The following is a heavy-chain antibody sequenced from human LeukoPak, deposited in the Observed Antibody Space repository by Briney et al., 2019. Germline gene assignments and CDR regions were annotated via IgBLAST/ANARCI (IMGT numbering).Heavy chain of an antibody. CDR2: ISSSGSTI. CDR3: ARDHDDSSGYYGY. D-gene: IGHD3-22*01. CDR1: GSTFSSYA. Sequence: GGSLRLSCAASGSTFSSYAMNWVRQAPGKGLEMVSYISSSGSTIYYADSVRGRFTISRDNAKNSLYLQMNSLRAEDTAVYYCARDHDDSSGYYGYWGQGTLVTVSS. V-gene: IGHV3-48*03. J-gene: IGHJ4*02.